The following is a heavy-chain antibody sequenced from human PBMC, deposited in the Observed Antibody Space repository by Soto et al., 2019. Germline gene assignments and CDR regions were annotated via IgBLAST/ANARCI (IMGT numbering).Heavy chain of an antibody. V-gene: IGHV4-31*03. CDR3: ARGNHYYDSSGYYYYYYYGMDV. J-gene: IGHJ6*02. CDR2: IYYSGST. D-gene: IGHD3-22*01. CDR1: GGSISSGGYY. Sequence: PSETLSLTCTVSGGSISSGGYYWSWIRQHPGKGLEWIGYIYYSGSTYYNPSLKSRVTISVDTSKNQFSLKLSSVTAADTAVYYCARGNHYYDSSGYYYYYYYGMDVWGRGTTLTVSS.